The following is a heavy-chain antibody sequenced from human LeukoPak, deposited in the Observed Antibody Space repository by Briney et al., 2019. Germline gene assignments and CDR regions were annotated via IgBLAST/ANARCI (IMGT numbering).Heavy chain of an antibody. V-gene: IGHV1-46*01. CDR1: ANTFTDFY. D-gene: IGHD2-15*01. J-gene: IGHJ2*01. CDR3: ARDQAAIPTPLAWSFAL. CDR2: FNPAGGRT. Sequence: ASVKVSCKASANTFTDFYMHWVRQAPGQGLEWMGIFNPAGGRTSFAQKFQGRVTITRDTSTNTLYMELSSLRSEDTAVYYCARDQAAIPTPLAWSFALWGRGTLVTVSS.